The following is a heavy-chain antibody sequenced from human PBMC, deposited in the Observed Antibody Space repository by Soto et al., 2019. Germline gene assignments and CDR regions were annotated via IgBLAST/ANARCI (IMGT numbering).Heavy chain of an antibody. V-gene: IGHV3-48*02. CDR2: ISSSSSTI. D-gene: IGHD6-19*01. Sequence: GGSLRLSCAASGFTFSSYGMHWVRQAPGKGLEWVAVISYISSSSSTIYYADSVKGRFTISRDNAKNSLYLQMNSLRDEDTAVYYCARDVGKQWTPQGWFDPWGQGTLVTVSS. J-gene: IGHJ5*02. CDR3: ARDVGKQWTPQGWFDP. CDR1: GFTFSSYG.